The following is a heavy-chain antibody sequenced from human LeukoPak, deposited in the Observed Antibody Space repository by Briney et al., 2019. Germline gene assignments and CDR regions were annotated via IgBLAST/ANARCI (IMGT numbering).Heavy chain of an antibody. J-gene: IGHJ4*02. Sequence: SETLSLTCAVYGGSLSGYYWSWIRQPPGKGLEWIGEINHSGSTNYNPSLKSRVTISVDTSKNQFSLKLSSVTAADTAVYYCARVWSGYLGIFDYWGQGTLVTVSS. CDR1: GGSLSGYY. CDR2: INHSGST. CDR3: ARVWSGYLGIFDY. D-gene: IGHD3-3*01. V-gene: IGHV4-34*01.